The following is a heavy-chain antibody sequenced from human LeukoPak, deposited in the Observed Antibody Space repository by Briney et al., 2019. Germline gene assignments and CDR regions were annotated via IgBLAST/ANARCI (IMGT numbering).Heavy chain of an antibody. D-gene: IGHD3-16*01. CDR1: GFTFSTYT. V-gene: IGHV3-23*01. CDR3: ASGGWQLTLDY. J-gene: IGHJ4*02. Sequence: LPGGSLRLSCAASGFTFSTYTMTWVRQAPGKGLEWISSITGSGRTTYYADSVKGRFIISRDNSKNTLHLQMNSLTAEDTAVYYCASGGWQLTLDYWGQGTLVTVSS. CDR2: ITGSGRTT.